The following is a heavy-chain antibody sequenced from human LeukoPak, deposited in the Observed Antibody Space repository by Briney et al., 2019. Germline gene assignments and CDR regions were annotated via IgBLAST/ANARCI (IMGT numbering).Heavy chain of an antibody. D-gene: IGHD2-15*01. J-gene: IGHJ4*02. CDR1: GFTFSSYA. Sequence: SGGSLRLSCAASGFTFSSYAMSWVRQAPGKGLEWVSAISGSGGSTYYADSVKGRFTISRDNSKNTLFLQMSSLRAEDSAIFYCAKGSASGRPYYFDYWGQGILVTVSS. V-gene: IGHV3-23*01. CDR3: AKGSASGRPYYFDY. CDR2: ISGSGGST.